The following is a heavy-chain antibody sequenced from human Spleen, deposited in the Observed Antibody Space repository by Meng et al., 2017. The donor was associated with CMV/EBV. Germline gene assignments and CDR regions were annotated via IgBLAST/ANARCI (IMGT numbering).Heavy chain of an antibody. J-gene: IGHJ6*02. CDR1: GGSFSGYY. D-gene: IGHD1-7*01. CDR3: ARLTGTTSGDYYYYYGMDV. CDR2: INHSGST. V-gene: IGHV4-34*01. Sequence: ESLKISCAVYGGSFSGYYWSWIRQPPGKGLEWIGEINHSGSTNYNPSLKSRVTISVDTSKNQFSLKLSSVTAADTAVYYCARLTGTTSGDYYYYYGMDVWGQGTTVTVSS.